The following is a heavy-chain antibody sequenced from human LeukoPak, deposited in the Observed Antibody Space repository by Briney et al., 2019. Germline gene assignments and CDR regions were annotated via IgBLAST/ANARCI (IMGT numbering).Heavy chain of an antibody. V-gene: IGHV3-74*01. CDR2: INSDETTL. Sequence: PAGSLTLSCAASGFTLSKHWMHWVRQAPGKGLVWVSRINSDETTLQYADSVKGRFTISRDAAKNTLYLQMNSLRAEDTAVYYCARVIVGGTGFDCWGQRTLVSASS. CDR3: ARVIVGGTGFDC. J-gene: IGHJ4*02. CDR1: GFTLSKHW. D-gene: IGHD1-26*01.